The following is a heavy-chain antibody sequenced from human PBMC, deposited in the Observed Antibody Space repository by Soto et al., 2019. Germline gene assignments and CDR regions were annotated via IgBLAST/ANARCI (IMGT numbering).Heavy chain of an antibody. D-gene: IGHD1-26*01. CDR2: INPNSGGT. CDR1: GYTFTGYY. CDR3: ARGSWELSRVGYYYYGMDV. V-gene: IGHV1-2*02. J-gene: IGHJ6*02. Sequence: GASVKVSCKASGYTFTGYYMHWVRQAPGQGLEWMGWINPNSGGTNYAQKFQGRVTMTRDTSISTAYMELSRLRSDDTAVYYCARGSWELSRVGYYYYGMDVWGQGTTVTVSS.